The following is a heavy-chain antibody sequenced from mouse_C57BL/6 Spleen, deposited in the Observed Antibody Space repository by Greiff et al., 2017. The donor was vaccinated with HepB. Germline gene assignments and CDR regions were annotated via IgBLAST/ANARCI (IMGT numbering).Heavy chain of an antibody. CDR3: ARWGSIYYDYEGPFAY. CDR2: INPSNGGT. Sequence: QVQLQQPGTELVKPGASVKLSCKASGYTFTSYWMHWVKQRPGQGLEWIGNINPSNGGTNYNEKFKSKATLTVDKSSSTAYMQLSSLTSEDSAVYYCARWGSIYYDYEGPFAYWGQGTLVTVSA. V-gene: IGHV1-53*01. D-gene: IGHD2-4*01. J-gene: IGHJ3*01. CDR1: GYTFTSYW.